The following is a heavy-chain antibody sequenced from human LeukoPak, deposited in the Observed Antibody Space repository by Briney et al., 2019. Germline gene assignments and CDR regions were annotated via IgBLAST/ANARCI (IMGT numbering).Heavy chain of an antibody. CDR2: IYYSGIT. D-gene: IGHD4-23*01. V-gene: IGHV4-30-4*01. CDR1: GGSISSGDFY. CDR3: ARDRSTVDYYGLDV. J-gene: IGHJ6*02. Sequence: SQTLSLTCTVSGGSISSGDFYWSWIRQPPEKGLEYIGYIYYSGITFYNPSLRSRITISIDTSKNQFSLKLSSVTAADTAVYYCARDRSTVDYYGLDVWGQGTTVIVSS.